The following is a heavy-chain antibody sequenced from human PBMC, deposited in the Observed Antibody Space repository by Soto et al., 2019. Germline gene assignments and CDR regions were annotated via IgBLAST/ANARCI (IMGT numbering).Heavy chain of an antibody. Sequence: ASVKVSCKASGYTFTSYAMHWVRQAPGQRLEWMGWINAGNGNTKYSQKFQGRVTITRDTSASTAYMELSSLRSEDTAVYYCARGQVTIFGVVMYYFDYWGQGTLVTVSS. CDR1: GYTFTSYA. CDR3: ARGQVTIFGVVMYYFDY. CDR2: INAGNGNT. V-gene: IGHV1-3*01. J-gene: IGHJ4*02. D-gene: IGHD3-3*01.